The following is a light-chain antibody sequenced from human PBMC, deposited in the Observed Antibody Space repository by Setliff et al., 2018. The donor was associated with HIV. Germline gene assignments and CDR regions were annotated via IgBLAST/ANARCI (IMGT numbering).Light chain of an antibody. CDR1: SSDVGGYDY. J-gene: IGLJ1*01. CDR2: DVT. V-gene: IGLV2-11*01. Sequence: QSALTQPRSVSGSPGQSATISCTGTSSDVGGYDYVSWIQQQPGKAPKLMIYDVTRRPSGVPDRFSGSRSGNTASLTISGLRADDEAYYYCCSYAARQTSYVFGTGTKVTVL. CDR3: CSYAARQTSYV.